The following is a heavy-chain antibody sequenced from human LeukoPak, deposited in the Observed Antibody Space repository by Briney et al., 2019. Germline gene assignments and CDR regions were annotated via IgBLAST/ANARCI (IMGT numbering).Heavy chain of an antibody. D-gene: IGHD3-16*02. CDR3: ARDREYYDYVWGSYRPLRGAFDI. CDR2: ISSSGSTI. Sequence: PGGSLRLSCAASGFTFSDYYMSWIRQAPGKGLEWVSYISSSGSTIYYADSVKGRFTISRDNAKNSLYLQMNCLRAEDTAVYYCARDREYYDYVWGSYRPLRGAFDIWGQGTMVTVSS. J-gene: IGHJ3*02. CDR1: GFTFSDYY. V-gene: IGHV3-11*04.